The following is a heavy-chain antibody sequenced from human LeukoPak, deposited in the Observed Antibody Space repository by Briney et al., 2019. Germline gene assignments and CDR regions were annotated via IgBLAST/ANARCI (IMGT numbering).Heavy chain of an antibody. Sequence: GASVEVSCKASGYTFTSYGISWVRQAPGQGLEWMGWISAYNGNTNYAQKLQGRVTMTTDTSTSTAYMELRSLRSDDTAVYYCARDPGRTYDFWSGYYTGYYYYYMDVWGKGTTVTVSS. CDR3: ARDPGRTYDFWSGYYTGYYYYYMDV. CDR2: ISAYNGNT. V-gene: IGHV1-18*01. D-gene: IGHD3-3*01. J-gene: IGHJ6*03. CDR1: GYTFTSYG.